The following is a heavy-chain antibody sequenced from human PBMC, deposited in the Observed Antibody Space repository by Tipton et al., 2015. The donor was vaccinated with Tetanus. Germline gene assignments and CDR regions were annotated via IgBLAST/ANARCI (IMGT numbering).Heavy chain of an antibody. CDR1: GGSISSGGYY. V-gene: IGHV4-31*03. CDR2: IFYSGST. CDR3: ARDQARGARGWNYFGS. D-gene: IGHD6-6*01. J-gene: IGHJ4*01. Sequence: TLSLTCTVSGGSISSGGYYWSWIRQHPGKGLEWIGDIFYSGSTYYNPSLKSRVTMSVDTSKNQFSLKLNSVTAADTAVYYCARDQARGARGWNYFGSWGHGTLVSVSS.